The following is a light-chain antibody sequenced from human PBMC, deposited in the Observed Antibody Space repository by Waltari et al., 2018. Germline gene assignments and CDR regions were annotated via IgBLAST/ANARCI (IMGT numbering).Light chain of an antibody. CDR2: NVN. J-gene: IGLJ3*02. V-gene: IGLV2-14*03. Sequence: QSVLSQPASLSGSPGQSITISCRGTSRDVGGYDYVSWYLQHPGQVPRLILYNVNNRPSGISGRFAGSKFGNLASLTISDLQPDDEADYYCASYVVGGARVFGGGTKLTVL. CDR3: ASYVVGGARV. CDR1: SRDVGGYDY.